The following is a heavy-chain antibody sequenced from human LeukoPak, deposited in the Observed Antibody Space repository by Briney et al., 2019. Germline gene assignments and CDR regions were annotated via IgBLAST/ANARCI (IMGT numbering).Heavy chain of an antibody. CDR2: IYYSGST. CDR3: ARNRYYYGSGNYGVPNWFDP. D-gene: IGHD3-10*01. V-gene: IGHV4-39*01. J-gene: IGHJ5*02. CDR1: GDSISSSKKY. Sequence: SETLSLTCTVSGDSISSSKKYWGWIRQPPGKGLKWIGSIYYSGSTYYNPSLKSRVTISVDTSKNQFSLKLNSVTAADTAVYYCARNRYYYGSGNYGVPNWFDPWGQGTLVTVSS.